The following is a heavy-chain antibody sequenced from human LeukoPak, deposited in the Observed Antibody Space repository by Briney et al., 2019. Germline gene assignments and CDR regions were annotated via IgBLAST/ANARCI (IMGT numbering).Heavy chain of an antibody. J-gene: IGHJ4*02. Sequence: ASVKVSCTVSGYTLTELSMHWVRQAPGKGLEWMGGFDPEDGETIYAQKFQGRVTMTEDTSTDTAYMELSSLRSEDTAVYYCATDRGSGYDWNYWGQGTLVTVSS. V-gene: IGHV1-24*01. CDR3: ATDRGSGYDWNY. CDR1: GYTLTELS. D-gene: IGHD5-12*01. CDR2: FDPEDGET.